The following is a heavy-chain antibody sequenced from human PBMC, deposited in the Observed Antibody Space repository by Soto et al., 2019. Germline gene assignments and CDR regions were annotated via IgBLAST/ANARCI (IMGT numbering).Heavy chain of an antibody. D-gene: IGHD4-17*01. CDR1: GGSISSYY. Sequence: SETLCLTCTVSGGSISSYYWSWIRQPPGKGLEWIGYIYYSGSTNYNPSLKSRVTISVDTSKNQFSLKLSSVTAADTAVYYCASSGDYDEFFAYGGQGTLVTVSS. CDR2: IYYSGST. CDR3: ASSGDYDEFFAY. V-gene: IGHV4-59*01. J-gene: IGHJ4*02.